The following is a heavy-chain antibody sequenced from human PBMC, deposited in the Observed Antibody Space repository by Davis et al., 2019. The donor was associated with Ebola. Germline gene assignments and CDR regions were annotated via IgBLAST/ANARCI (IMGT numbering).Heavy chain of an antibody. V-gene: IGHV4/OR15-8*01. D-gene: IGHD5-12*01. CDR1: GFIFSNYA. CDR2: IYFTGRT. CDR3: ARDPRDTGYDHFDY. J-gene: IGHJ4*02. Sequence: ESLKISCVASGFIFSNYAMNWVRQFPGKGLEWIGEIYFTGRTNYNPSLKSRVTMSVDNYRNQFSLSLRSVTAADTAVYYCARDPRDTGYDHFDYWGQGILVTVSS.